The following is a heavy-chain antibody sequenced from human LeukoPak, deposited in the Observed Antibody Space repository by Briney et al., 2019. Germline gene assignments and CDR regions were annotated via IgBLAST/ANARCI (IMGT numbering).Heavy chain of an antibody. V-gene: IGHV3-48*03. CDR2: ISSSGSTI. Sequence: GGSLRLSCAPSGFTFSSYEMNWVRQAPGKGLEWVSYISSSGSTIYYADSVKGRFTISRDSAKNSLYLQMNSLRAEDTAVYYCAKDYEWKRRGNSGYVVDHWGQGTLVTVSS. D-gene: IGHD5-12*01. J-gene: IGHJ4*02. CDR3: AKDYEWKRRGNSGYVVDH. CDR1: GFTFSSYE.